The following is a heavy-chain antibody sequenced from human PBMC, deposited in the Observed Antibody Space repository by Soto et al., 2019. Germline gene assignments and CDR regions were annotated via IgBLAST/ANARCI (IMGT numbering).Heavy chain of an antibody. CDR2: ISSSSSYI. CDR1: GFTFSSYS. Sequence: GGSLRLSCAASGFTFSSYSMNWVRQAPGKGLEWVSSISSSSSYIYYADSVKGRFTISRDNAKNSLYLQMNSLRAEDTAVYYCAREGPPFAFDIWGQGTMVTVSS. J-gene: IGHJ3*02. CDR3: AREGPPFAFDI. V-gene: IGHV3-21*01.